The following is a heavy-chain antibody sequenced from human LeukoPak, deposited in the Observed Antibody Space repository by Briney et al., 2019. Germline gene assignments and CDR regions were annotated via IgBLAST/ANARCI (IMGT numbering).Heavy chain of an antibody. CDR2: MNPNSGNT. Sequence: ASVKVSCKASGYTFTSYDINWVRQATGQGLEWMGWMNPNSGNTGYAQKFQGRVTMTRNTSISTANMEVSSLRSEDTAVYYCARGVHSGTYRVSHYGMDVWGQGTTVTVSS. CDR1: GYTFTSYD. J-gene: IGHJ6*02. CDR3: ARGVHSGTYRVSHYGMDV. D-gene: IGHD1-26*01. V-gene: IGHV1-8*01.